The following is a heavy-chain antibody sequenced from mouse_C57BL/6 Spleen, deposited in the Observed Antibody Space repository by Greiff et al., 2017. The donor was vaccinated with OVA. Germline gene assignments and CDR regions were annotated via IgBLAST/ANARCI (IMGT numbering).Heavy chain of an antibody. D-gene: IGHD1-3*01. CDR3: ARYRGGLKGNYFDY. CDR1: GFTFTDYY. V-gene: IGHV7-3*01. CDR2: IRNKANGYTT. Sequence: EVKVVESGGGLVQPGGSLSLSCAASGFTFTDYYMSWVRQPPGKALEWLGFIRNKANGYTTEYSVSVKGRFTISRDTSQSILYLQMNALRAEDSATYYCARYRGGLKGNYFDYWGHGTTLTVSS. J-gene: IGHJ2*01.